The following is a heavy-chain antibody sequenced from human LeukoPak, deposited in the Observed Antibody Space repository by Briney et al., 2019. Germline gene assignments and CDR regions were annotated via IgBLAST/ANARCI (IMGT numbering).Heavy chain of an antibody. CDR1: GFTFSSYA. CDR3: AKDERSSSGWYGDY. CDR2: ISSNGTRT. D-gene: IGHD6-19*01. J-gene: IGHJ4*02. V-gene: IGHV3-64*01. Sequence: GGSLRLSCAASGFTFSSYAMHWVRQAPGKGLEYVSAISSNGTRTYYANSVKGRFTISRDNAKNSLYLQMNSLRAEDTAVYYRAKDERSSSGWYGDYWGQGTLVTVSS.